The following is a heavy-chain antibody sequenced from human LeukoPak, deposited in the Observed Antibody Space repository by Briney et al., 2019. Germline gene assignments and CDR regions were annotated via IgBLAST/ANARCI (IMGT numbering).Heavy chain of an antibody. Sequence: PSETLSLTCNVSGGSVTSGDYNWSWIRQPPGKGLEWIEYIYHSGSAYYNPSLRSRVTISVDTSKNQFSLQLRSVTAADTAVYYCATSRINYYDHNYWGQGTLVTVSS. CDR2: IYHSGSA. CDR1: GGSVTSGDYN. V-gene: IGHV4-30-4*01. J-gene: IGHJ4*02. D-gene: IGHD3-22*01. CDR3: ATSRINYYDHNY.